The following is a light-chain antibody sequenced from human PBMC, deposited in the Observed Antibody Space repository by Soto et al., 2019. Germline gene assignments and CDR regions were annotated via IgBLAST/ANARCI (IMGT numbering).Light chain of an antibody. V-gene: IGKV1-5*03. J-gene: IGKJ1*01. CDR1: QTISSW. CDR3: PHSTSHSDA. Sequence: SRLTQSPSTLSGSVGDRVTITCRASQTISSWLAWYQQKPGKAPKLLIYKASTLKSGVPSRFSGSGSGTEFTLTISSLQPDDFAPYYCPHSTSHSDASAQGTKVDIK. CDR2: KAS.